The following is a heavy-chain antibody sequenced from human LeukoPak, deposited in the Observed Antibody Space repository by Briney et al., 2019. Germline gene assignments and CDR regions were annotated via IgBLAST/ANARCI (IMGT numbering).Heavy chain of an antibody. D-gene: IGHD2-2*01. V-gene: IGHV4-34*01. Sequence: SETLSLTCAVYGGSFSGYYWSWIRQPPGKGLEWIGEINHSGSTNYNPSLKSRLTISVETSKNQFSLKLSSVTAADTAVYYCARLRVPAAMYYYYYMDVWGKGTTVTVSS. J-gene: IGHJ6*03. CDR1: GGSFSGYY. CDR3: ARLRVPAAMYYYYYMDV. CDR2: INHSGST.